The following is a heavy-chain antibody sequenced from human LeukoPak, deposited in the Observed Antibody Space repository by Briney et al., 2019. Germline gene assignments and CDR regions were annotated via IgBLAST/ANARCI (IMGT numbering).Heavy chain of an antibody. Sequence: SETLSLTCTVSGGSISSYYWSWIRQPPGKGLEWIGYIYYSGSTNYNPSLKSRVTISVDTSKNQFSLKLSSVTAADTAVYYCAGTKQDYDYVRGSYRAENDAFDIWGQGTMVTVSS. V-gene: IGHV4-59*01. CDR2: IYYSGST. D-gene: IGHD3-16*02. CDR3: AGTKQDYDYVRGSYRAENDAFDI. CDR1: GGSISSYY. J-gene: IGHJ3*02.